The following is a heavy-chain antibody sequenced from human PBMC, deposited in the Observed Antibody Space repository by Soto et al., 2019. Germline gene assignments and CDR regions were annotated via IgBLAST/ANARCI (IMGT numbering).Heavy chain of an antibody. CDR3: ARDPVSIFGVDTNWFDP. D-gene: IGHD3-3*01. V-gene: IGHV3-21*01. Sequence: EVQLVESGGGLVKPGGSLRLSCAASGFTFSSYSMNWVRQAPGKGLEWVSSISSSSSYIYYADSVKGRFTISRDNAKNSLYLQMNSLRAEDTAVYYCARDPVSIFGVDTNWFDPWGQGTLVTVSS. J-gene: IGHJ5*02. CDR2: ISSSSSYI. CDR1: GFTFSSYS.